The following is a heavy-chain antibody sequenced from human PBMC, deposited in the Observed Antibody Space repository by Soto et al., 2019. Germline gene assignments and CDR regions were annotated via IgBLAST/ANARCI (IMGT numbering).Heavy chain of an antibody. Sequence: SDTLSLTSTDSGGSIRRCYWNWIPQPPGKGLEWIGYIYYSGSTNSNPSLKSRVTISVDTSKNQFSLKLSSVTAADTAVYYCARGGYSSSSWFDPWGQGTLVTV. CDR1: GGSIRRCY. CDR3: ARGGYSSSSWFDP. V-gene: IGHV4-59*01. CDR2: IYYSGST. D-gene: IGHD6-6*01. J-gene: IGHJ5*02.